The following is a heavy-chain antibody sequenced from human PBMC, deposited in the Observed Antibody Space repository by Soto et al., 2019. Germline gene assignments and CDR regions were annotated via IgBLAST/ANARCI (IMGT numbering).Heavy chain of an antibody. CDR3: ARGRTVRNYADDSSDYFYFFDY. J-gene: IGHJ4*02. Sequence: SETLSLTCTVSGDSISTFYWGWMRQSPGKELEWIGYVYYTGSTNYNPSLKSRVTISVDRSKNQFSLKLTSANAADTTVYYCARGRTVRNYADDSSDYFYFFDYWGQGTQVTVSS. D-gene: IGHD3-22*01. V-gene: IGHV4-59*01. CDR2: VYYTGST. CDR1: GDSISTFY.